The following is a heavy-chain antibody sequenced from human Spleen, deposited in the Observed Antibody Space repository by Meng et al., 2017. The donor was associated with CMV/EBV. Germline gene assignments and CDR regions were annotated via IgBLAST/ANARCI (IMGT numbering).Heavy chain of an antibody. Sequence: GESLKISCAASGFTFTTYGMHWVRQAPGKGLEWVAFIQSDGSKEYYADSVKGRFTISRDNSRTTLYLQMNSLRAEDTAVYYCAKDGPYYYGMDVWGQGTTVTVSS. V-gene: IGHV3-30*02. J-gene: IGHJ6*02. CDR1: GFTFTTYG. CDR2: IQSDGSKE. CDR3: AKDGPYYYGMDV.